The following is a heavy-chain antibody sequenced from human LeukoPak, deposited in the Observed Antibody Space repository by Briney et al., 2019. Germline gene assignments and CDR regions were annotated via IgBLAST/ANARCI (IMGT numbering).Heavy chain of an antibody. J-gene: IGHJ4*02. CDR2: IYYSGST. CDR1: GGSISSYY. Sequence: PSETLSLTCTVSGGSISSYYWSWIRQPPGKGLEWIGYIYYSGSTNYNPSLRSRVTISVDTSKNQFSLKLSSVTAADTAVYYCARGYYFDYWGQGTQFDYWGQGALVTVSS. V-gene: IGHV4-59*01. D-gene: IGHD2/OR15-2a*01. CDR3: ARGYYFDYWGQGTQFDY.